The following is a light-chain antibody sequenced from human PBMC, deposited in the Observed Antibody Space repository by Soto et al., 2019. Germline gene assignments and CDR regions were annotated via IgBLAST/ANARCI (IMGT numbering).Light chain of an antibody. J-gene: IGKJ1*01. V-gene: IGKV1-39*01. Sequence: MKMNKSPSSLSAYVGDRFTITCLASQSISSYLNWYQQKPGKAPKLLIYAASSLQSGVPSRFSGSGSGTEFTLTISSLQSEDFAVYYCQQYNKWHPAWTFGQGCNVDIK. CDR1: QSISSY. CDR2: AAS. CDR3: QQYNKWHPAWT.